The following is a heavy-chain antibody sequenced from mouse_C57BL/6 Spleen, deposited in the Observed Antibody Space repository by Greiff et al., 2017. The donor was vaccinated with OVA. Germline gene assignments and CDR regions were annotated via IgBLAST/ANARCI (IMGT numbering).Heavy chain of an antibody. Sequence: EVKLVESGGGLVKPGGSLKLSCAASGFTFSSYAMSWVRQTPEKRLEWVATISDGGSYTYYPDNVKGRFTISRDNAKNNLYLQMSHLKSEDTAMYYCARERGDYGSSFAYWGQGTLVTVSA. CDR2: ISDGGSYT. CDR1: GFTFSSYA. CDR3: ARERGDYGSSFAY. J-gene: IGHJ3*01. V-gene: IGHV5-4*01. D-gene: IGHD1-1*01.